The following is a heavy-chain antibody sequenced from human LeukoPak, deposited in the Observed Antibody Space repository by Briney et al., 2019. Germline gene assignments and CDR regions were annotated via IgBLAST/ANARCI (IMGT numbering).Heavy chain of an antibody. D-gene: IGHD2-8*01. CDR1: GFTFSSYS. CDR3: ASTNGGLDY. V-gene: IGHV3-21*04. Sequence: GGSLRLSCAASGFTFSSYSMNWVRQAPGKGLEWVSSISSSSSYIYYADSVKGRFTISRDNAKNSLYLQMSGLRAEDTALYYCASTNGGLDYWGQGTLVTVSS. J-gene: IGHJ4*02. CDR2: ISSSSSYI.